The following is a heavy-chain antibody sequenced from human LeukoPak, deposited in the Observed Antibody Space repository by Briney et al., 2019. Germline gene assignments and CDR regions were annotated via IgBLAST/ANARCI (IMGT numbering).Heavy chain of an antibody. CDR1: GFTFSSYA. J-gene: IGHJ4*02. Sequence: GGSLRLSCAASGFTFSSYAMSWVRQGPGKGLDWGSAICGRGGSTYYADSVKGRFTISRDNSKNTLYLQMNSLRAEDTAVYYCAKYRSGVPAAIDYWGQGTLVTVSS. CDR2: ICGRGGST. D-gene: IGHD2-2*01. V-gene: IGHV3-23*01. CDR3: AKYRSGVPAAIDY.